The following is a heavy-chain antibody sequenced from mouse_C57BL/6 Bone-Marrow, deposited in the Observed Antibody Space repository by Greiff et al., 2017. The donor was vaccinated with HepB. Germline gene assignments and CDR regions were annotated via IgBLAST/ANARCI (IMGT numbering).Heavy chain of an antibody. CDR2: ISYDGSN. J-gene: IGHJ3*01. CDR3: AREALGNYCFAY. CDR1: GYSITSGYY. V-gene: IGHV3-6*01. Sequence: EVKLLESGPGLVKPSQSLSLTCSVTGYSITSGYYWNWIRQFPGNKLEWMGYISYDGSNNYNPSLKNRISITRDTSKNQFFLKLNSVTTEDTATYYCAREALGNYCFAYWGQGTLVTVSA. D-gene: IGHD2-1*01.